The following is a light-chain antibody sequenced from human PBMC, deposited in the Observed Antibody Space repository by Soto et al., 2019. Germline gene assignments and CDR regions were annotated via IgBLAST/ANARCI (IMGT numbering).Light chain of an antibody. V-gene: IGKV4-1*01. J-gene: IGKJ2*01. Sequence: DIVLTQSPDSLAVSLGERATINCRSSQNVLYSSNNKNYLAWYQQKPGQPPKLLFYWASTRESGVPDRFSGSGSGTDFPPTISSLQAEDVAVYYCLQYYNMYTFGQGTKLEIK. CDR1: QNVLYSSNNKNY. CDR2: WAS. CDR3: LQYYNMYT.